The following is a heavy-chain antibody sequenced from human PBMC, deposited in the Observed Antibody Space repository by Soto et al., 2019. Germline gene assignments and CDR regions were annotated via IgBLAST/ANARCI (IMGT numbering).Heavy chain of an antibody. V-gene: IGHV4-59*08. CDR1: GGSISSDY. CDR3: AKQGGKYGIRTFDP. CDR2: IYYSGNT. D-gene: IGHD1-1*01. Sequence: ETLSLTCTVSGGSISSDYWSWLRQSPGKGLEWIGYIYYSGNTKYNPSLESRVTISIDASKNQVSLNLRSVTAADTAVYYCAKQGGKYGIRTFDPWGQGTLVTVSS. J-gene: IGHJ5*02.